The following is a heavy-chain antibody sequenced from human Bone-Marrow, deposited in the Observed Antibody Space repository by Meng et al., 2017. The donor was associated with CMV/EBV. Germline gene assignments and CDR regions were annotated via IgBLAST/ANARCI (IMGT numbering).Heavy chain of an antibody. CDR1: GFTFSSYS. CDR3: AKVVNYDILTGYWYYYYYAMDV. CDR2: ISSSSSTI. Sequence: GESLKISCAASGFTFSSYSMNWVRQAPGKGLEWVSYISSSSSTIYYADSVKGRFTISRDNAKNSLYLQMNSLRAEDTAVYYCAKVVNYDILTGYWYYYYYAMDVWGQGTTVTVSS. D-gene: IGHD3-9*01. V-gene: IGHV3-48*04. J-gene: IGHJ6*02.